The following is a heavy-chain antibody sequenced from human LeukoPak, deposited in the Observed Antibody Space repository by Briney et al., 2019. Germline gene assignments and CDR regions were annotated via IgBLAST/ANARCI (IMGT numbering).Heavy chain of an antibody. J-gene: IGHJ4*02. V-gene: IGHV4-30-2*01. CDR3: ARARSGYYKNEPWNFDY. CDR2: IYHSGST. Sequence: SETLSLTRAVSGGSISSGGYSWSWIRQPPGKGLEWIGYIYHSGSTYYNPSLKSRVTISVDRSKNQFSLKLSSVTAADTAVYYCARARSGYYKNEPWNFDYWGQGTLVTVSS. D-gene: IGHD3-22*01. CDR1: GGSISSGGYS.